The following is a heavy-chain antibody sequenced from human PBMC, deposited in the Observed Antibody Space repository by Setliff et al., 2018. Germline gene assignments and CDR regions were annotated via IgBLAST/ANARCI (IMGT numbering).Heavy chain of an antibody. CDR3: AREGYYDILTGYPGPLYGMDV. J-gene: IGHJ6*02. CDR1: GYTFTSYG. V-gene: IGHV1-18*01. CDR2: ISAYNGNT. D-gene: IGHD3-9*01. Sequence: GASVKVSCKAYGYTFTSYGISWVRQAPGQGLEWMGWISAYNGNTNYAQKLQGRVTMTTDTSTSTAYMELRSLRSEDTAVYYCAREGYYDILTGYPGPLYGMDVWGQGTTVTVSS.